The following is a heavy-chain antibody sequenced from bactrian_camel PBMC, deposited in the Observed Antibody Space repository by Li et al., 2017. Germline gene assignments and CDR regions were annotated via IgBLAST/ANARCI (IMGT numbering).Heavy chain of an antibody. D-gene: IGHD5*01. J-gene: IGHJ4*01. CDR1: GFTLGHYS. CDR2: IETYGMT. CDR3: AARQTLSCLSWKRGLDY. Sequence: QVQLVESGGGSVQAGGSRRLSCVASGFTLGHYSVAWFRQAPGKEREGVAHIETYGMTGYIDAVKGRFTVSQDNAKNMVYLQMNNLKPEDTAIYYCAARQTLSCLSWKRGLDYWGQGTQVTVS. V-gene: IGHV3S60*01.